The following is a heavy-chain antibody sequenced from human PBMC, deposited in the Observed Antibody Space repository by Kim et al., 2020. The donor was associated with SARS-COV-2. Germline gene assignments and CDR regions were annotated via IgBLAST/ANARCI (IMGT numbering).Heavy chain of an antibody. J-gene: IGHJ4*02. D-gene: IGHD2-15*01. CDR1: GGTFSSYA. CDR2: IIPIFGTA. V-gene: IGHV1-69*13. Sequence: SVKVSCKASGGTFSSYAISWVRQAPGQGLEWMGGIIPIFGTANYAQKFQGRVTITADESTSTAYMELSSLRSEDTAVYYCARSSWGYCSGGSCYLFDYWGQGTLVTVSS. CDR3: ARSSWGYCSGGSCYLFDY.